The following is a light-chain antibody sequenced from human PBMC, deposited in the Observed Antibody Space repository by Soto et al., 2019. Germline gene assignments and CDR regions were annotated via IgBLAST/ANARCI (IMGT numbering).Light chain of an antibody. CDR1: QSVSSGH. CDR3: QQYGHSLWT. J-gene: IGKJ1*01. Sequence: VSFSPVDASSLSCRASQSVSSGHLAWYQQKPGQAPRLLIYGASSRATGIPDRFSGSGSGTDFTLTISRLEPEDYAVYYCQQYGHSLWTFGQG. V-gene: IGKV3-20*01. CDR2: GAS.